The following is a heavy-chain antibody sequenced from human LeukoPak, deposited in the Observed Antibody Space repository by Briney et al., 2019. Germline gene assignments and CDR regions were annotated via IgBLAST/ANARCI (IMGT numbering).Heavy chain of an antibody. CDR1: GGSISSSSYY. D-gene: IGHD3-22*01. J-gene: IGHJ4*02. CDR3: ARVDDSSGYSIFSFDY. Sequence: PSETLSLTCTVSGGSISSSSYYWGWIRQPPGKGLEWIGSIYYSGSTYYNPSLKSRVTISVDTSKNQFSLKLSSVTAADTAVYYCARVDDSSGYSIFSFDYWGQGTLVTVSS. V-gene: IGHV4-39*07. CDR2: IYYSGST.